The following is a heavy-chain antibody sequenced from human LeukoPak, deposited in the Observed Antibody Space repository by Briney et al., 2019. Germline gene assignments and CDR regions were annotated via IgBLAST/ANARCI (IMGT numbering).Heavy chain of an antibody. CDR3: ARDRYYSMDV. Sequence: GGSLTLSCVASGFTFTSYWMHWVRQAPGKGLVWVSLIKSDGRSTIYADSVKGRFTISRDNGKNTLYLQMNSLRAEDSAVYYCARDRYYSMDVWGHANTGSVSS. CDR1: GFTFTSYW. J-gene: IGHJ6*02. CDR2: IKSDGRST. V-gene: IGHV3-74*01.